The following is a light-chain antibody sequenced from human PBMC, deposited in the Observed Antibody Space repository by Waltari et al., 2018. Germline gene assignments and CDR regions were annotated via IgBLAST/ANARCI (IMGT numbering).Light chain of an antibody. CDR1: QSLVYSDGNTY. J-gene: IGKJ2*01. CDR3: MQGTHWPPVYT. Sequence: DVVLTQSPLSLPVTLGQPASISFRSSQSLVYSDGNTYLNWYQQTPGQSPRRLIYKVSSRDSGVPDRFSGSGSGTDFILKISRVEAEDVGVYYCMQGTHWPPVYTFGQGTKLEIK. V-gene: IGKV2-30*01. CDR2: KVS.